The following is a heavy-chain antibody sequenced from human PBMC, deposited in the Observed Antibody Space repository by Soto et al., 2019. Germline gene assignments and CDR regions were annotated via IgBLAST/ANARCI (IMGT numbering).Heavy chain of an antibody. V-gene: IGHV3-23*01. CDR3: VRWNGYGDI. Sequence: VQLLESGGGLVQPGGSLRLSCAVSGFSYITYGVTWVRQVPGKGLEWVCGVSGGSGVTHYRDSVTGRFTITGEDAKNTVYLQMNSLRVEDTGVYHCVRWNGYGDIWGQGTLVSVSS. CDR2: VSGGSGVT. CDR1: GFSYITYG. D-gene: IGHD4-17*01. J-gene: IGHJ4*02.